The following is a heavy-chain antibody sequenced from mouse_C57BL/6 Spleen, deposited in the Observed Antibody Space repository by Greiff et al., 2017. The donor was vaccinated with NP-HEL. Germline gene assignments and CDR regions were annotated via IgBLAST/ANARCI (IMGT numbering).Heavy chain of an antibody. CDR1: GYTFTSYG. V-gene: IGHV1-81*01. Sequence: VQLQESGAELARPGASVKLSCKASGYTFTSYGISWVKQRTGQGLEWIGEIYPRSGNTYYNEKFKGKATLTADKSSSTAYMELRSLTSEDSAVYFCASRGSLYAMDYWGQGTSVTVSS. J-gene: IGHJ4*01. CDR2: IYPRSGNT. CDR3: ASRGSLYAMDY. D-gene: IGHD3-1*01.